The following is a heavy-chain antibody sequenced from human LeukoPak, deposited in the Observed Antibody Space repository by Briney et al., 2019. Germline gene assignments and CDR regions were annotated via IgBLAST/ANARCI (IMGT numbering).Heavy chain of an antibody. J-gene: IGHJ2*01. CDR3: ARGVPAAKTVYWYFDL. CDR1: GGSISSGDYY. D-gene: IGHD2-2*01. CDR2: IYYSGST. V-gene: IGHV4-30-4*01. Sequence: SETLSLTCTVSGGSISSGDYYWSWIRQPPGKGLEWIGYIYYSGSTYYNPSLKSRVTISVDTSKNQFSLKLSSVTAADTAVYYCARGVPAAKTVYWYFDLWGRGTLVTVSS.